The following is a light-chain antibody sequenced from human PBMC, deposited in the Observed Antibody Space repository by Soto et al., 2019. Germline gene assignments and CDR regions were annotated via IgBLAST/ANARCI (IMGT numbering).Light chain of an antibody. CDR1: QSLLHKNGNNY. CDR2: MGF. V-gene: IGKV2-28*01. Sequence: DIVMTQSPLSLPVTPVEAASISCRSSQSLLHKNGNNYFNGYLQKPGQSPQLLIYMGFKSASGVPDRFSGSGSGTDFTLEISRVEAEDAGVYYCMEALQTPRTFGHGTKVDI. CDR3: MEALQTPRT. J-gene: IGKJ1*01.